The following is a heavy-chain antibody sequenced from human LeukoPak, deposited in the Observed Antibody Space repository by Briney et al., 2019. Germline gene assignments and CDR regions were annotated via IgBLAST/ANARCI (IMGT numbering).Heavy chain of an antibody. CDR3: WANYYDSSGYSYFDY. CDR2: IYYSGST. CDR1: GGSISSGGYY. D-gene: IGHD3-22*01. J-gene: IGHJ4*02. Sequence: PSETLSLTCTVSGGSISSGGYYWSWIRQHPGKGLEWIGYIYYSGSTYYNPSLKSRVTISVDTSKNQFSLKLSSVTAADTAVYYCWANYYDSSGYSYFDYWGQGTLVTVSS. V-gene: IGHV4-30-4*08.